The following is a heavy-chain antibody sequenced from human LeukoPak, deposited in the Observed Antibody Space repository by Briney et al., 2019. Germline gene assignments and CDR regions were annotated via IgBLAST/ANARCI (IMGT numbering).Heavy chain of an antibody. Sequence: SETLSLTCAVYGGSFSGYYWSWIRQLPGKGLEWIGEINHSGSTNYNPSLKSRVTISVDTSNNQFSLKLSSVTAADTAVYYCARRIVWGSYRYNWFDPWGQGTLVTVSS. D-gene: IGHD3-16*02. CDR3: ARRIVWGSYRYNWFDP. J-gene: IGHJ5*02. CDR1: GGSFSGYY. V-gene: IGHV4-34*01. CDR2: INHSGST.